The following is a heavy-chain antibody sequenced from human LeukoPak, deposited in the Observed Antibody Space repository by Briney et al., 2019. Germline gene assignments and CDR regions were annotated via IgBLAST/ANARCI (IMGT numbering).Heavy chain of an antibody. Sequence: PGGSLRLSCTASGFTFGDYAMSWFRQAPGKGLEWVGFIRSKAYGGTTGYAASVKDRFTISRDDSKSIAYQQMNSLKTEDTAVYYCTRGGRQDYYDSSGYLDYWGQGTLVTVSS. D-gene: IGHD3-22*01. CDR1: GFTFGDYA. CDR3: TRGGRQDYYDSSGYLDY. J-gene: IGHJ4*02. CDR2: IRSKAYGGTT. V-gene: IGHV3-49*03.